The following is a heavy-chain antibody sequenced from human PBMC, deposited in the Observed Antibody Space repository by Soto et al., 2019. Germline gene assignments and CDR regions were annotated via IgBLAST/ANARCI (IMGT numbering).Heavy chain of an antibody. Sequence: GESLKISCKGSGYSFTSYWISWVRQMPGKGLEWMGRIDPSDSYTNYSPSFQGHVTISADKSISTAYLHWISLKASDTAMDYCAAERLPYGMDVWGQGTTVTVSS. V-gene: IGHV5-10-1*01. J-gene: IGHJ6*02. CDR2: IDPSDSYT. D-gene: IGHD1-1*01. CDR3: AAERLPYGMDV. CDR1: GYSFTSYW.